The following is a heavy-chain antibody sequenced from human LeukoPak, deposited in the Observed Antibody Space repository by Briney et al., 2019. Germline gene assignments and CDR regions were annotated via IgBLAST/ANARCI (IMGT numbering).Heavy chain of an antibody. CDR1: GFTVSSNY. Sequence: GGSLRLSCAASGFTVSSNYMTWVRQAPGKGLEWVANIKQDGSKKSYVDSVKGRFTISRDNAKNSLYLQMNSLRAEDTAIYYCTRVGYIDEGIDYWGQGTLDTASS. J-gene: IGHJ4*02. CDR2: IKQDGSKK. D-gene: IGHD5-24*01. V-gene: IGHV3-7*04. CDR3: TRVGYIDEGIDY.